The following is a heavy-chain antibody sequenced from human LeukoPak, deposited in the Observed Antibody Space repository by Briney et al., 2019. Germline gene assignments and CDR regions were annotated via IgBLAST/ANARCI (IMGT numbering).Heavy chain of an antibody. J-gene: IGHJ4*02. CDR3: ARVGDGNFDY. CDR1: GGSISSYY. V-gene: IGHV4-59*08. D-gene: IGHD3-16*01. Sequence: SETLSLTCTVSGGSISSYYWSWIRQPPGKETEWIGYVYYSGNTNYNPSLKSRVTISIDTSKNQFSLKLSSVTAADTAVYYCARVGDGNFDYWGQGTLVTVSS. CDR2: VYYSGNT.